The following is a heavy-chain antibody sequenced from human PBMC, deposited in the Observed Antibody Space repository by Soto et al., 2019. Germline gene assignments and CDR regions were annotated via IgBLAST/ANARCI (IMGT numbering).Heavy chain of an antibody. CDR2: ISYDGSNK. V-gene: IGHV3-30-3*01. CDR3: XXXXXXXXRXLVDY. J-gene: IGHJ4*02. D-gene: IGHD3-16*01. Sequence: QVQLVESGGGVVQPGRSLRLSCAASGFTFSSYAMHWVRQAPGKGLEWVAVISYDGSNKNHADSVKGRFTISRDNSKXXXXXXXXXXXXXXXXXXXXXXXXXXXXRXLVDYWGQGTLVTVSS. CDR1: GFTFSSYA.